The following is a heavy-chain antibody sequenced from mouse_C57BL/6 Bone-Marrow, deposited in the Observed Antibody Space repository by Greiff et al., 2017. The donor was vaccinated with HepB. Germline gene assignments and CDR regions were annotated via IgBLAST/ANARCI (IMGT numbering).Heavy chain of an antibody. V-gene: IGHV8-12*01. J-gene: IGHJ3*01. CDR1: GFSLSTSGMG. Sequence: QVQLKESGPGILQSSQTLSLTCSFSGFSLSTSGMGVSWIRQPSGKGLEWLAHIYWDDDKRDNPSLKSRLTISKDTSRNQVFLKITSVDTADTATYYCARISYGSSLWFAYWGQGTLVTVSA. CDR3: ARISYGSSLWFAY. CDR2: IYWDDDK. D-gene: IGHD1-1*01.